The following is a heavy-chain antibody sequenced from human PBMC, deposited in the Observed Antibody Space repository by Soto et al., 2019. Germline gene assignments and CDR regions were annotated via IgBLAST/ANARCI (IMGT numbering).Heavy chain of an antibody. V-gene: IGHV3-30*18. Sequence: GGSLRLSCAASGFTFSSYGMHWVRQAPGKGLEWVAVISYDGSNKYYADSVKGRFTISRDNSKNTLYLQMNSLRAEDTAVYYCAKGGPYYDILIGAYGMDVWGQGTTVTVSS. J-gene: IGHJ6*02. CDR3: AKGGPYYDILIGAYGMDV. CDR2: ISYDGSNK. CDR1: GFTFSSYG. D-gene: IGHD3-9*01.